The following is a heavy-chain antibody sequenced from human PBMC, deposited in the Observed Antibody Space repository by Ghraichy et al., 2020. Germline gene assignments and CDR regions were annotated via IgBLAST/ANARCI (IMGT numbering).Heavy chain of an antibody. CDR2: IAHGGNT. V-gene: IGHV4-38-2*02. CDR1: GYSISSGSY. D-gene: IGHD1-26*01. CDR3: ARTFTGSFPNAFEL. J-gene: IGHJ3*01. Sequence: SETLSLTCTVSGYSISSGSYWGWIRQPPGKGLEWIGAIAHGGNTYFNPSIKSRFSMSVDTSKNQISLKLDYATAADAAVYYCARTFTGSFPNAFELWGQGTMVTVSS.